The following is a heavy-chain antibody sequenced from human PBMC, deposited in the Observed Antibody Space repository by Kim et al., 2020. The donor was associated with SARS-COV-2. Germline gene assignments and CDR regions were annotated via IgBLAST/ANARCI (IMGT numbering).Heavy chain of an antibody. Sequence: GGSLRLSCAASGFTFNYFWMTWVREAPGKGLEWVANIKEDGSEKNYVESVKGRFNISRDNTKNSLYLQMNSLRAEDTAVYYCARVGIVAGSFDYWGQGTL. CDR1: GFTFNYFW. CDR2: IKEDGSEK. J-gene: IGHJ4*02. CDR3: ARVGIVAGSFDY. D-gene: IGHD5-12*01. V-gene: IGHV3-7*01.